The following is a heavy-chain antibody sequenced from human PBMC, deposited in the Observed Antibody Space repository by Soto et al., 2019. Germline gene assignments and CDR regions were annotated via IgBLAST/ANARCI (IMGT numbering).Heavy chain of an antibody. CDR1: GFSFSHVW. Sequence: EVQLVESGGGLVEPEGSLRLSCAATGFSFSHVWMNWVRQAPGKGLEWVGRIKSKTDGGTTDYAAPVKGRFTVSRDNSKNTVYLQMNSLKTEDIAVYYCTTDYYDSSGYYVFGYWGHGTLVTVSS. J-gene: IGHJ4*01. V-gene: IGHV3-15*07. CDR2: IKSKTDGGTT. CDR3: TTDYYDSSGYYVFGY. D-gene: IGHD3-22*01.